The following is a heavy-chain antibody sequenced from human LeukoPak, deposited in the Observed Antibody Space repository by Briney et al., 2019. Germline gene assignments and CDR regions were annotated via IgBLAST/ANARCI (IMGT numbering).Heavy chain of an antibody. Sequence: ASVKVSCKASGYTFTSYYMHWVRQAPGQGLEWMGIINPSGGSTSYAQKFQGRVTMTRDTSMSTVYMELSSLRSEDTAVYHCASAPSSYYYDSSGPYGYWGQGTLVTVSS. CDR1: GYTFTSYY. D-gene: IGHD3-22*01. J-gene: IGHJ4*02. CDR3: ASAPSSYYYDSSGPYGY. CDR2: INPSGGST. V-gene: IGHV1-46*01.